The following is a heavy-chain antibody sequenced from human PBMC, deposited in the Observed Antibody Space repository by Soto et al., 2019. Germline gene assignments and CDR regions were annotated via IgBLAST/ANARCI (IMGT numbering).Heavy chain of an antibody. CDR1: GDTFTGYY. D-gene: IGHD7-27*01. J-gene: IGHJ4*02. CDR2: ISPHSGGP. CDR3: AREEQTGANYYLDY. V-gene: IGHV1-2*02. Sequence: ASVKVSCKASGDTFTGYYIHWVRQAPGQGPEWMGSISPHSGGPNYAQRFQGRVTMTRDTSMTTVYMEMSGLTSDDTAVYYCAREEQTGANYYLDYWGQGTLVTVSS.